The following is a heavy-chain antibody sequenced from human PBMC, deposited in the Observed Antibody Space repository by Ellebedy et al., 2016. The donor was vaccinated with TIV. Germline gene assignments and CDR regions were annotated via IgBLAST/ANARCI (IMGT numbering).Heavy chain of an antibody. D-gene: IGHD6-19*01. CDR2: FAPEDGET. Sequence: AASVKVSCKVSGYTLTALSMHWVRQAPGKGLEWMGGFAPEDGETIYAQKFQGRVTMTEDTSTDSAYMELRSLRSEDTAVYYCAGFLIAVAGTTYYYGMDVWGQGTTVTVSS. CDR1: GYTLTALS. V-gene: IGHV1-24*01. CDR3: AGFLIAVAGTTYYYGMDV. J-gene: IGHJ6*02.